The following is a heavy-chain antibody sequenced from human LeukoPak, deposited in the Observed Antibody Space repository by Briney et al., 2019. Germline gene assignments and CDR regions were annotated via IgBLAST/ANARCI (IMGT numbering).Heavy chain of an antibody. CDR2: IYYSGST. CDR3: ARDQDYYYGMDV. J-gene: IGHJ6*02. CDR1: DGSISSSNYY. V-gene: IGHV4-39*07. Sequence: SETLSLTCTVSDGSISSSNYYWGWIRQPPGKGLEWIKSIYYSGSTYYNPSLKSRVTISVDASKNQFSLKLSSVTAADTAVYYCARDQDYYYGMDVWGQGTTVTVSS.